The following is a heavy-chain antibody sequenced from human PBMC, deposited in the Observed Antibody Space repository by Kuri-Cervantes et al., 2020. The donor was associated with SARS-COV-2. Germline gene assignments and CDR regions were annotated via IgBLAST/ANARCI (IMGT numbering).Heavy chain of an antibody. CDR1: GGSFSGYY. CDR3: ARAPYLDFGAGSYYARGYYYYGMDV. D-gene: IGHD3-10*01. CDR2: INHSGST. Sequence: SEILSLTCAVYGGSFSGYYWSWIRQPEGKGLEWIGEINHSGSTNYNPSLESRVTRSVDTSKNQFSLELSSVTAADTAVYYCARAPYLDFGAGSYYARGYYYYGMDVWGQGTTVTVSS. V-gene: IGHV4-34*01. J-gene: IGHJ6*02.